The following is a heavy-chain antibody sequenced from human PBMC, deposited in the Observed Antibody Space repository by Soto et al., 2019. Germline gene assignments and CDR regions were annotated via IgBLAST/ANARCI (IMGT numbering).Heavy chain of an antibody. V-gene: IGHV4-39*02. D-gene: IGHD6-13*01. J-gene: IGHJ4*02. Sequence: LQLQESGPGLVKPSETLSLTCFVFGESISGQIYYWGWIRQPPGRGLEWIGSIYYSGSTYYTPSLKSRVTISVDTSKNHFSLKLTSVTAADTAVYYCARPGGSGWFYFDSWGQGSQVTVSS. CDR3: ARPGGSGWFYFDS. CDR1: GESISGQIYY. CDR2: IYYSGST.